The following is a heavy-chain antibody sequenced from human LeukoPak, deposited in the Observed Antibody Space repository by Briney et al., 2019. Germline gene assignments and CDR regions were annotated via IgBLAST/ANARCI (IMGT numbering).Heavy chain of an antibody. CDR1: GCSISNSNYY. V-gene: IGHV4-39*01. CDR3: ARYVVYGSGKYYFDY. CDR2: INYGGTT. J-gene: IGHJ4*02. Sequence: PSETLSLTCTVSGCSISNSNYYWSWIRQPPGKELEWIASINYGGTTYYNPSLKSRVTISVDTSKNQFSLRLSSVTAADTAVYLCARYVVYGSGKYYFDYWGQGSLVTVSS. D-gene: IGHD3-10*01.